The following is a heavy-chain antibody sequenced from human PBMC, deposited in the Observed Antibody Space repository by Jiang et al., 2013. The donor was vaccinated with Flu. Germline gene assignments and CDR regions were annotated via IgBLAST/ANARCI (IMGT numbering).Heavy chain of an antibody. J-gene: IGHJ4*02. CDR1: GGTFSSYA. CDR3: ARGVGGYSYGYVFL. Sequence: SGAEVKKPGSSVKVSCMASGGTFSSYAFSWVRQAPGQGLEWVGGIIPIFGTEDYAQKFQGRVSITADASTNTVYMELRSLRSDDTAVYYCARGVGGYSYGYVFLWGQGTLVTVSS. CDR2: IIPIFGTE. V-gene: IGHV1-69*01. D-gene: IGHD5-18*01.